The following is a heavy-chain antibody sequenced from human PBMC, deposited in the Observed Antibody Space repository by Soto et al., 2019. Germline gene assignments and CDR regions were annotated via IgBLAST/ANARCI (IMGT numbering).Heavy chain of an antibody. V-gene: IGHV3-21*01. CDR3: ARDPHLPFRITMVRGVIGFDY. Sequence: GGALRLSCAASGFTFSSYSMNWVRQAPGKGLEGVSSISISSSYIYYADSVKGRFTISRDNAKNSLYLQMNSLRAEDTAVYYCARDPHLPFRITMVRGVIGFDYWGQGTLVTVSS. CDR1: GFTFSSYS. D-gene: IGHD3-10*01. CDR2: ISISSSYI. J-gene: IGHJ4*02.